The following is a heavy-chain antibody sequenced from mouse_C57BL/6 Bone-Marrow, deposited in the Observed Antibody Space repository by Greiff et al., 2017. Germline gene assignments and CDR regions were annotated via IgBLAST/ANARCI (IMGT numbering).Heavy chain of an antibody. D-gene: IGHD1-1*02. J-gene: IGHJ2*01. CDR2: IRSKSSNYAT. V-gene: IGHV10-3*01. CDR1: GFTFNTYA. CDR3: VRELWFLYYFDY. Sequence: EVQRVESGGGLVQPKGSLKLSCAASGFTFNTYAMHWVRQAPGKGLEWVARIRSKSSNYATYYADSVKDRFTISRDDSQSMLYLQMNNLKTEDTAMYYCVRELWFLYYFDYWGQGTTLTVSS.